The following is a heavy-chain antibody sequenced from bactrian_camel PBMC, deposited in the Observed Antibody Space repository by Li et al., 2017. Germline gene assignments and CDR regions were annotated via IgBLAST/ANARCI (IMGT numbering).Heavy chain of an antibody. CDR1: GFAVSSGC. CDR3: AVVSLVPLFWARASSFRY. CDR2: IGSAGPT. Sequence: VQLVESGGGSVQAGGSLRLTCTASGFAVSSGCMVWFRQAPGKEREGVAGIGSAGPTTYADSVKGRFTISQDNAKNTLYLQMNSLKPEDTAMYYCAVVSLVPLFWARASSFRYWGQGTQVTVS. J-gene: IGHJ6*01. D-gene: IGHD6*01. V-gene: IGHV3S55*01.